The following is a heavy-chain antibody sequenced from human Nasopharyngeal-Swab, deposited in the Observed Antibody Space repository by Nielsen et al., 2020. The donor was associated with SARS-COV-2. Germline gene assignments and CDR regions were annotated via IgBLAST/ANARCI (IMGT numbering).Heavy chain of an antibody. CDR3: ARDPYSSNAFDI. V-gene: IGHV3-21*01. J-gene: IGHJ3*02. D-gene: IGHD6-13*01. CDR2: ISSSSSYI. Sequence: WSRQPPGKGLEWVSSISSSSSYIYYADSVKGRFTISRDNAKNSLYLQMNSLRAEDTAVYYCARDPYSSNAFDIWGQGTMVTVSS.